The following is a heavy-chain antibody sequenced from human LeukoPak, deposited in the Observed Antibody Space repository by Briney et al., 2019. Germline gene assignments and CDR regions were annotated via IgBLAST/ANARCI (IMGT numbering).Heavy chain of an antibody. CDR1: GGTFSSYA. Sequence: SVKVSCKASGGTFSSYAISWVRQAPGQGLEWMGGIIPILGIPNYAQKFQGRVTITADKSTTTAYMELSSLRSEDTAVYYCATGAIVVVTARDYWYFDLWGRGTLVTVSS. J-gene: IGHJ2*01. D-gene: IGHD2-21*02. CDR2: IIPILGIP. CDR3: ATGAIVVVTARDYWYFDL. V-gene: IGHV1-69*10.